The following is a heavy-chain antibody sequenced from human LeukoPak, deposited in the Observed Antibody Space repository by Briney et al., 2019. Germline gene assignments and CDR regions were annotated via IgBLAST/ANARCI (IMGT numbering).Heavy chain of an antibody. J-gene: IGHJ6*03. V-gene: IGHV1-18*01. Sequence: ASVKVSCKASGYTFNNYGIIWVRQAPGQGLEWMGWISVYNGNTNYAPKLQGRVTMTTDTSTSTAYMELRSLRSDDTAVYYCARVRGGIEVAGIRHYYYYMDVWGXGTTVTVSS. D-gene: IGHD6-19*01. CDR3: ARVRGGIEVAGIRHYYYYMDV. CDR2: ISVYNGNT. CDR1: GYTFNNYG.